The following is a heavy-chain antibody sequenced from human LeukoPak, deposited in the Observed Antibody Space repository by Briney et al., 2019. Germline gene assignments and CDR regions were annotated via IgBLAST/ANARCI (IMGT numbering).Heavy chain of an antibody. CDR3: ATHVFVNIDAFDI. J-gene: IGHJ3*02. CDR1: GFTVSSNY. Sequence: GGSLRLSCAASGFTVSSNYMSWVRQAPGKGLEWVSVIYSGGSTNYADSVKGRFTISRDNSKNTLYLQMNSLRAEDTAVYYCATHVFVNIDAFDIWGQGTMVTVSS. D-gene: IGHD3-10*01. CDR2: IYSGGST. V-gene: IGHV3-66*01.